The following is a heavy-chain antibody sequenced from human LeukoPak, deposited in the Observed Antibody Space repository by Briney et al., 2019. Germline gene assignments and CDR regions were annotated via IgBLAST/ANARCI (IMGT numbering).Heavy chain of an antibody. J-gene: IGHJ5*01. Sequence: GGSLRLSCAAPGFSFDDYAIHWVRQAPGKGLEWVSLISGDGGSTFYADSVKGRFTISGDNSKNSLYLQMSSLRSEDTALYYWARESDSSGWYDSWGQGTLVTVSS. D-gene: IGHD3-22*01. CDR3: ARESDSSGWYDS. CDR1: GFSFDDYA. CDR2: ISGDGGST. V-gene: IGHV3-43*02.